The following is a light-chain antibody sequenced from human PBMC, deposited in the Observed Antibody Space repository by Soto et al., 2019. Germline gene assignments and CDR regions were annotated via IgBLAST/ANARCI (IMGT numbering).Light chain of an antibody. CDR2: GAS. CDR3: QQYGSSPPT. Sequence: EIVLTQSPGTLSLSPGERATLSFRASQSVSSSYLAWYQQKPGQAPRLLIYGASSRATDIPDRFSGSGSGTDFTLTISRLEPEDFAVYYCQQYGSSPPTFGQGTKVDIK. J-gene: IGKJ1*01. V-gene: IGKV3-20*01. CDR1: QSVSSSY.